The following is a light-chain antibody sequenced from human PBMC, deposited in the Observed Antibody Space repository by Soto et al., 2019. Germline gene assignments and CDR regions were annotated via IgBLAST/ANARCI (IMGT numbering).Light chain of an antibody. V-gene: IGLV1-51*01. J-gene: IGLJ2*01. CDR2: DNN. CDR3: GAWDSSLSVFV. CDR1: SSNIGNNF. Sequence: QSVLTQPPSVSAAPRQKVTISCSGSSSNIGNNFVSWYQHLPGTAPKLLIYDNNKRPSGIPDRFSGSRSGTSATLDITGLQTGDEGDYYCGAWDSSLSVFVFGGGTKLTVL.